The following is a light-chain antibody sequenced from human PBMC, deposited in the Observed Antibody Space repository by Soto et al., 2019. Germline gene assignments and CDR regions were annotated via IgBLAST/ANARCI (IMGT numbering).Light chain of an antibody. CDR1: QSISSW. CDR2: AAS. CDR3: QQANSPLT. V-gene: IGKV1-12*01. Sequence: DLQMTQSPSSVSASVGDRVTITCRASQSISSWLAWYQQKPGKAPKLLINAASSLQSGVPSRFSGSGSGTDFSLTISSLQPEDFATYYCQQANSPLTFGGGTKVEIK. J-gene: IGKJ4*01.